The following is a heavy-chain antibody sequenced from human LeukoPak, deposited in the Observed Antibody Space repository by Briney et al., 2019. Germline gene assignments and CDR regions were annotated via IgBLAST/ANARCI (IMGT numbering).Heavy chain of an antibody. CDR3: ARGYSSSWYPSAFDI. J-gene: IGHJ3*02. CDR2: VYYSGST. V-gene: IGHV4-61*01. Sequence: PSETLSLTCTVSGDSLTSGSYYWSWIRQPPGRGLEWIGYVYYSGSTNYNPSLKSRVTMSVDTSKNQFSLMLSSVTAADTAVYYCARGYSSSWYPSAFDIWGQGTMVTVSS. D-gene: IGHD6-13*01. CDR1: GDSLTSGSYY.